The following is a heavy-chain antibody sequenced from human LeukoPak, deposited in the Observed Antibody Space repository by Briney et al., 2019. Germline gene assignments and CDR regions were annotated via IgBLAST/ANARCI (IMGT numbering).Heavy chain of an antibody. CDR1: GFTFSSYW. Sequence: GSLLLSCAASGFTFSSYWRSWGRQAPGKGLEWVSYISSSGSTIYEADSEKGRFTISRDNAKNSLYLQMNSLRAEDTAVYYCAELGITMIGGVWGKGTTVTISS. CDR3: AELGITMIGGV. V-gene: IGHV3-48*04. CDR2: ISSSGSTI. D-gene: IGHD3-10*02. J-gene: IGHJ6*04.